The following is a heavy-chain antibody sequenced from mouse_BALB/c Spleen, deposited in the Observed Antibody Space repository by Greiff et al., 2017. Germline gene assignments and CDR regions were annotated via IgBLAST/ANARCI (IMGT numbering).Heavy chain of an antibody. CDR1: GFTFSSFG. J-gene: IGHJ2*01. Sequence: EVKLVESGGGLVQPGGSRKLSCAASGFTFSSFGMHWVRQAPEKGLEWVAYISSGSSTIYYADTVKGRFTISRDNPKNTLFLQMTNLRSEDTAMYYCARDYSEDWGQGTTLTVSS. V-gene: IGHV5-17*02. CDR2: ISSGSSTI. CDR3: ARDYSED. D-gene: IGHD2-12*01.